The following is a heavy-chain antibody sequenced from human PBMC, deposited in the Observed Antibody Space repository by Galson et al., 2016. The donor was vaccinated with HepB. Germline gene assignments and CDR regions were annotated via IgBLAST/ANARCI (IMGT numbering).Heavy chain of an antibody. CDR1: GYTFSNYG. V-gene: IGHV1-18*01. Sequence: SVKVSCKASGYTFSNYGISWVRQAPGQGLEWMGWISAHNGNTNYAQKVQGRVTMTSDTSTSTAYMELRSLRSDDTAVYYCARDRTLARGYGLDVWGQGTAVTVSS. CDR2: ISAHNGNT. D-gene: IGHD2-2*01. CDR3: ARDRTLARGYGLDV. J-gene: IGHJ6*02.